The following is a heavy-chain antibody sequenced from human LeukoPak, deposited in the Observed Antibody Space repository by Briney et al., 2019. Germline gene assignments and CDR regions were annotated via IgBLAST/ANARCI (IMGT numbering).Heavy chain of an antibody. V-gene: IGHV1-46*01. J-gene: IGHJ4*02. Sequence: ASVKVSCKASGYTFTSYYMHWVRQAPGQGLEWMGIINPSGGSTSYAQKFQGRVTMTSDTSTSTVYMELSGLRSEDTAVYYCARARPDYDFWSGYSFDYWGQGTLVTVSS. D-gene: IGHD3-3*01. CDR3: ARARPDYDFWSGYSFDY. CDR2: INPSGGST. CDR1: GYTFTSYY.